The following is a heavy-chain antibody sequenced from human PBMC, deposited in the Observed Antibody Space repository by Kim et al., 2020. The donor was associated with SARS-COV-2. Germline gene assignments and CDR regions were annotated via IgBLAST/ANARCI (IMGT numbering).Heavy chain of an antibody. D-gene: IGHD6-25*01. CDR3: YSSANVGWFDS. CDR2: IDPSDSYT. V-gene: IGHV5-10-1*01. Sequence: GESLKISCRASGYTFTDYWIIWVCQTPGKGLECMGRIDPSDSYTNYSPSFQGHVTISVDKSITTAYLQWSSLKASDTAMYYRYSSANVGWFDSWGQGTLVTVSS. J-gene: IGHJ5*01. CDR1: GYTFTDYW.